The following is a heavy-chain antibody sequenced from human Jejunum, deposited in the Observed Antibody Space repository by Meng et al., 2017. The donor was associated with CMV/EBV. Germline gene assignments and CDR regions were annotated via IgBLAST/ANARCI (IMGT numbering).Heavy chain of an antibody. D-gene: IGHD6-19*01. J-gene: IGHJ4*02. V-gene: IGHV3-30*04. CDR2: ISDDESNK. Sequence: SCATFGFTFSDMGMHSGRQATGRGLEWVAAISDDESNKYYADSVEGRFTISRDNSKNTLCLRMNSLRAEDTAVYYCARLQWLVKYFDYWGQGTLVTVSS. CDR1: GFTFSDMG. CDR3: ARLQWLVKYFDY.